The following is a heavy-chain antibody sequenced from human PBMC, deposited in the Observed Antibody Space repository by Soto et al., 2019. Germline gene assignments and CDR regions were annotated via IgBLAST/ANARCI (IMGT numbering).Heavy chain of an antibody. J-gene: IGHJ5*02. V-gene: IGHV3-66*01. Sequence: DVQLVESGGGLVQPGGSLRLSCAASGFTVSTNYMTWVRQAPGKGLEWVSIIYSGGTTYYADSVKGRFTVSRDNSKNTVYLQMNNLRAEDTAVYYCARSRYGDGDCFDPWGQGTLVTVSS. D-gene: IGHD4-17*01. CDR3: ARSRYGDGDCFDP. CDR2: IYSGGTT. CDR1: GFTVSTNY.